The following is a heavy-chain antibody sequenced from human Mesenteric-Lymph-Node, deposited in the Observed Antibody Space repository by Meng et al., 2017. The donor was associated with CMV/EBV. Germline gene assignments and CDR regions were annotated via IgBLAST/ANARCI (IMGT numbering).Heavy chain of an antibody. CDR2: ISGSGGST. D-gene: IGHD2-2*01. J-gene: IGHJ4*02. Sequence: GESLKISCAASGFTFSSYAMSWVRQAPGKGLEWVSAISGSGGSTYYADSVKGRFTISRDNSKNTLYLQMNSLRAEDTAVYYCVRQYQLLSLDHWGQGTLVTVSS. CDR3: VRQYQLLSLDH. V-gene: IGHV3-23*01. CDR1: GFTFSSYA.